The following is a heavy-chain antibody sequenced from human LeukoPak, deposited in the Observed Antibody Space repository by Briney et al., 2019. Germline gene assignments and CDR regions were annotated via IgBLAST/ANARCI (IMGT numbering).Heavy chain of an antibody. V-gene: IGHV4-39*01. Sequence: SETLSLTCTVSGGSISSSSYYRGWIRQPPGKGLEWIGSPYYSGSTYYNPSLKSRVTISVDTSKNQFSLKLSSVTAADTAVYYCARQGRYSDWLLYYFDYWGQGALVTVSS. CDR1: GGSISSSSYY. CDR2: PYYSGST. J-gene: IGHJ4*02. D-gene: IGHD3-9*01. CDR3: ARQGRYSDWLLYYFDY.